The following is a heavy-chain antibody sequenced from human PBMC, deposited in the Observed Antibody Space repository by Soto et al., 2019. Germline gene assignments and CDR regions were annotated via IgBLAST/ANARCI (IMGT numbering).Heavy chain of an antibody. CDR1: GYNFNTYG. D-gene: IGHD3-16*01. J-gene: IGHJ4*02. Sequence: QVQLMQSGAEVRRPGTSMRISCTTSGYNFNTYGIIWVRQAPGQGLEWMGWISGYNGYTQYAQNFEDRVTLITDPSTSTAFLELRNLRSGDTALYFCARDRDYSHTDADIDYWGQGTLVTVSS. V-gene: IGHV1-18*01. CDR3: ARDRDYSHTDADIDY. CDR2: ISGYNGYT.